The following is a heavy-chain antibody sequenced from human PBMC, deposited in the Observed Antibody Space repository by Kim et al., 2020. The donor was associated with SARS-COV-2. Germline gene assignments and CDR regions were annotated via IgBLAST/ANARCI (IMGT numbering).Heavy chain of an antibody. V-gene: IGHV3-33*01. D-gene: IGHD3-16*01. J-gene: IGHJ4*02. CDR1: GLPFSASG. Sequence: GGSLRLSCAASGLPFSASGMHWVRQAPGKGLEWVAMIWSDGSKEYYADSVNGRFTISRDNSKNTVYLQMNSLRAEDTAVYYCARDKGERYSDYWGQGTLVIVSS. CDR2: IWSDGSKE. CDR3: ARDKGERYSDY.